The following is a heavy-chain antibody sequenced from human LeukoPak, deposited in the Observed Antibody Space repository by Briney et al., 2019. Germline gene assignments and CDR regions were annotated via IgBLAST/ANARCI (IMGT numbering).Heavy chain of an antibody. CDR1: GLSGRLYA. V-gene: IGHV3-23*01. CDR3: AKDRGWATVTTYDY. Sequence: GGSLRLSCAASGLSGRLYAMTWVRQAPGKGLECVSAITSDYTTYYADSVKGRFTISRDNSKNTLYLQMNSLRADDTAVYYCAKDRGWATVTTYDYWGQGTLVTVSS. J-gene: IGHJ4*02. D-gene: IGHD4-11*01. CDR2: ITSDYTT.